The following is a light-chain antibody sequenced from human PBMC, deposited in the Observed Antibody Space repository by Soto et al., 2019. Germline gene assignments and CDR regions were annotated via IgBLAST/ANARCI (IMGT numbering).Light chain of an antibody. CDR1: QSLNRN. Sequence: EILLTQSPATLSVSPGERATLSCRCSQSLNRNLGWYQQKPGQAPRLLIFAASTRAPGIPARFSGSGSGTEFTLTISGLQSEDFAVYYCQQYNSWTSITFGQGTRLEVK. CDR3: QQYNSWTSIT. V-gene: IGKV3-15*01. J-gene: IGKJ5*01. CDR2: AAS.